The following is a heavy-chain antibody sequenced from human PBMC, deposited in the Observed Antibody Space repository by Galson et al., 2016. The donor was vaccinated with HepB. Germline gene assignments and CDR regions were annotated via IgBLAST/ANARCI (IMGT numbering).Heavy chain of an antibody. CDR3: ARVGKRWGRGRDWYFDL. D-gene: IGHD4-23*01. Sequence: TLSLTCIVSGGSFNSGGFYWSWIRQPAGKKLEWLGRIDSSGSTNYTPPLKIRGTLSVDTSKNQFSLTLTSVTAADTAVYYCARVGKRWGRGRDWYFDLWGRGALVTVSS. J-gene: IGHJ2*01. CDR1: GGSFNSGGFY. V-gene: IGHV4-61*02. CDR2: IDSSGST.